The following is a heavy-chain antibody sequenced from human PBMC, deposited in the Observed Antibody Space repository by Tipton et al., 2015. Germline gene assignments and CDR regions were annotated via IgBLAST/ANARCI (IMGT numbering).Heavy chain of an antibody. D-gene: IGHD4-23*01. J-gene: IGHJ4*02. Sequence: TLSLTCAVHNGSLSDYYWSWIRQPPGKGLQWIGEINESGSTNYNPFLKSRVTLTMDMSKNQFSLKMTSVTAADTAFYYCARGGLDGGNSVFHWGQGNLVSVSS. CDR2: INESGST. V-gene: IGHV4-34*01. CDR1: NGSLSDYY. CDR3: ARGGLDGGNSVFH.